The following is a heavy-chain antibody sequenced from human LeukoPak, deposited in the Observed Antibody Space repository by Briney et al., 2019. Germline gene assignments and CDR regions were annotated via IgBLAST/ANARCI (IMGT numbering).Heavy chain of an antibody. J-gene: IGHJ5*02. CDR3: AGAAAGKYNWFDP. CDR1: GGTFSSYA. V-gene: IGHV1-69*04. Sequence: SVKVSCKASGGTFSSYAISWVRQAPGQGLEWMGRIIPILGIANYAQKFQGRVTITADKSTSTAYMELSSLRSEDTAVYYCAGAAAGKYNWFDPWGQGTLVTASS. CDR2: IIPILGIA. D-gene: IGHD6-13*01.